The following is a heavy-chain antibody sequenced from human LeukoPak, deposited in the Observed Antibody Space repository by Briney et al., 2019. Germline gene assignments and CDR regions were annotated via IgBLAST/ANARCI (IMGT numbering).Heavy chain of an antibody. CDR1: GGSISSSSYY. CDR3: ARVPWGGKRGYSYGYGY. J-gene: IGHJ4*02. D-gene: IGHD5-18*01. Sequence: KVSETLSLTCTVSGGSISSSSYYWGWIRQPPGKGLEWIGSIYYSGSTYYNPSLKSRVTISVDTSKNQFSLKLSSVTAADTAVYYCARVPWGGKRGYSYGYGYWGQGTLVTVSS. CDR2: IYYSGST. V-gene: IGHV4-39*07.